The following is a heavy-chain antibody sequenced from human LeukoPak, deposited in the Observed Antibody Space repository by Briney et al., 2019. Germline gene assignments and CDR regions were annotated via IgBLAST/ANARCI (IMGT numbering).Heavy chain of an antibody. Sequence: SETLSLTCTVSGGSISSYYWSWIRQPPGKGLEWIGYISYSGSTNYNPSLKSRVTISVDTSKNQFSLKLSSVTAADTAVYYCARERDLSHFDYWGQGTLVTVSS. V-gene: IGHV4-59*01. J-gene: IGHJ4*02. CDR2: ISYSGST. CDR3: ARERDLSHFDY. D-gene: IGHD3-16*02. CDR1: GGSISSYY.